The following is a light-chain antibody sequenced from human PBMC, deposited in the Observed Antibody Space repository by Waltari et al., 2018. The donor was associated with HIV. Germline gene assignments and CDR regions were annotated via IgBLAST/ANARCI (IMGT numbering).Light chain of an antibody. J-gene: IGLJ3*02. CDR1: SSTIGNHY. Sequence: SVLTQPPSVSAAPGQKVTISCSGSSSTIGNHYVSLFQQLPGAAPRFLIYDNNQRPSGVPDRFSGSRSGTSATLGVSGLQPGDEADYYCGTWDTSLDAGVFGGGTKLTVL. CDR2: DNN. V-gene: IGLV1-51*01. CDR3: GTWDTSLDAGV.